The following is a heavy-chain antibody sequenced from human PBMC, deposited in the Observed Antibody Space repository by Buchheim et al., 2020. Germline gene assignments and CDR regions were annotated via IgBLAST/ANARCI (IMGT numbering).Heavy chain of an antibody. J-gene: IGHJ6*02. CDR1: GGTFSSYA. CDR3: ARELNGDHYYYYGMDV. CDR2: IIPILGIA. V-gene: IGHV1-69*04. D-gene: IGHD4-17*01. Sequence: VKKPGSSVKVSCKASGGTFSSYAISWVRQAPGQGLEWMGRIIPILGIANYAQKFQGRVTITADKSTSTAYMELSSLRSEDTAVYYCARELNGDHYYYYGMDVWGQGTT.